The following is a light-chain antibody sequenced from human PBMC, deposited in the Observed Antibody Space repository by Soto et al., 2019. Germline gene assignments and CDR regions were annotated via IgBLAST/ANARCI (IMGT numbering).Light chain of an antibody. CDR1: QSVRGN. CDR3: QQYNTWPLT. CDR2: GAS. V-gene: IGKV3D-15*01. Sequence: EIVMAQSPATLSVSPGEGATLSCRASQSVRGNLAWYQQKPGQAPRLLIYGASTRASGIPTRFSGAGSGAEFTLTISSLQSEDSAVYFCQQYNTWPLTFGGGTKVEIK. J-gene: IGKJ4*01.